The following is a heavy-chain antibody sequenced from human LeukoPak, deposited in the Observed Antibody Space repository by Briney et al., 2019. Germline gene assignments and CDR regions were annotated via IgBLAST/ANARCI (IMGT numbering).Heavy chain of an antibody. Sequence: QAGGSLRLSCAASGFTFSSYSMNWVRQAPGKGLEWVSGISWNSGSIGYADSVKGRFTISRDNAKNSLYLQMNSLRAEDTALYYCAKGSGYDSSGYHDYWGQGTLVTVSS. CDR3: AKGSGYDSSGYHDY. V-gene: IGHV3-9*01. CDR1: GFTFSSYS. CDR2: ISWNSGSI. D-gene: IGHD3-22*01. J-gene: IGHJ4*02.